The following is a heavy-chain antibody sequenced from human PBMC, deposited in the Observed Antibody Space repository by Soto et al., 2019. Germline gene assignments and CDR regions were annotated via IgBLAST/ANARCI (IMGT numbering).Heavy chain of an antibody. CDR3: ARGLRFLEWLEYYGMDV. CDR2: INHSGST. J-gene: IGHJ6*02. D-gene: IGHD3-3*01. CDR1: GGSFSGYY. V-gene: IGHV4-34*01. Sequence: EPLSLTCAVYGGSFSGYYWSWIRQPPGKGLEWIGEINHSGSTNYNPSLKSRVTISVDTSKNQFSLKLSSVTAADTAVYYCARGLRFLEWLEYYGMDVWGQGTTVTVSS.